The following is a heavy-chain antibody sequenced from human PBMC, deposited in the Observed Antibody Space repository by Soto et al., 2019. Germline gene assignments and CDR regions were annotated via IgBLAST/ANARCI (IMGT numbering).Heavy chain of an antibody. Sequence: QVQLVQSGAEVKTPGSSVKVSCKASGGTFNSYSIDWVRHAPGQGFEWMGGIIPMSGRPNYAQRFQGRVTFSADKSTNTVYMEVNSLKLEDTAVYYCTRRGRQSANWFDAWGQGTLVTVSS. CDR2: IIPMSGRP. J-gene: IGHJ5*02. CDR3: TRRGRQSANWFDA. V-gene: IGHV1-69*06. CDR1: GGTFNSYS.